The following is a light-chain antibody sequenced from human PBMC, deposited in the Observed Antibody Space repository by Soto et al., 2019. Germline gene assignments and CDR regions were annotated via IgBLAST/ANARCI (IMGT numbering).Light chain of an antibody. Sequence: EIVMTQSPATLSVSPGERATLSCRASQSVNSNLAWYHQKPGQAPRLLIYGPSTRATGIPARFSGSGSGTEFTLTISRLEPEDFAVYYCQQYGSAPPVTFGQGTKVDIK. CDR1: QSVNSN. V-gene: IGKV3-15*01. CDR2: GPS. J-gene: IGKJ1*01. CDR3: QQYGSAPPVT.